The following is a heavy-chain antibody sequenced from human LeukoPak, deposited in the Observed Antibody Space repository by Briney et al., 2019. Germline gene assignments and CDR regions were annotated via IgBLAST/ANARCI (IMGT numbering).Heavy chain of an antibody. D-gene: IGHD2-21*02. V-gene: IGHV3-30-3*01. J-gene: IGHJ4*02. CDR2: ISYDGSNK. CDR3: ARSRDWDIRHTDY. CDR1: GFTFSSYA. Sequence: GGSLRLSCAASGFTFSSYAMHWVRQAPGKGLEWVAVISYDGSNKYYADSVKGRFTISRDNSKNALYLQMNSLRAEDTAVYYCARSRDWDIRHTDYWGQGTLVTVSS.